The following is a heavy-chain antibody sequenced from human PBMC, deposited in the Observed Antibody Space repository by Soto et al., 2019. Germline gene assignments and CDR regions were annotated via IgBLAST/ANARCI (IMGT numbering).Heavy chain of an antibody. J-gene: IGHJ6*02. CDR2: ISWNSGSI. V-gene: IGHV3-9*01. CDR3: AKDITPITGYYYYGMDV. Sequence: GGSLRLSCAASEFTFRSYWMHWARQSPGKGLEWVSGISWNSGSIGYADSVKGRFTISRDNAKNSLYLQMNSLRAEDTALYYCAKDITPITGYYYYGMDVWGQGTTVPVSS. CDR1: EFTFRSYW. D-gene: IGHD1-20*01.